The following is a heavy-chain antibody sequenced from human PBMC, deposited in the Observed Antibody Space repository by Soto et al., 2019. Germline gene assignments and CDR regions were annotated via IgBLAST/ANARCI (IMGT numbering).Heavy chain of an antibody. D-gene: IGHD1-26*01. CDR2: ISAYNGNT. Sequence: QVQLVQSGAEVKKPGASVKVSCKASGYTFTNYGISWVRQAPGQGLEWMGWISAYNGNTNYAQKLQGRVTMTTDTXTTTTNVELRSLRSDDPAVYLCARTVGATLRWFDPWGQGTLVTVSS. V-gene: IGHV1-18*01. J-gene: IGHJ5*02. CDR1: GYTFTNYG. CDR3: ARTVGATLRWFDP.